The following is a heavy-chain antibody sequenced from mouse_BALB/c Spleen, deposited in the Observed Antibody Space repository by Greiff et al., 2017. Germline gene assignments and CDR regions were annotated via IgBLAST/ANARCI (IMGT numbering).Heavy chain of an antibody. J-gene: IGHJ3*01. CDR1: GYSITSDYA. Sequence: DVQLQESGPGLVKPSQSLSLTCNVTGYSITSDYAWYWIRQLPGNKLEWMGYISYSGSTSYNQYIKSRISITRDTSKNQFFLQLNSVTTEDTATYDFAFYYGSSYAPVAYWGQGTLVTVSA. V-gene: IGHV3-2*02. CDR3: AFYYGSSYAPVAY. CDR2: ISYSGST. D-gene: IGHD1-1*01.